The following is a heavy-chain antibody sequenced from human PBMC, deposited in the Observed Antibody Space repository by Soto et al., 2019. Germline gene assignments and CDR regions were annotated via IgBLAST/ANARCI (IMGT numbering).Heavy chain of an antibody. D-gene: IGHD3-3*01. CDR2: FDPEDGET. Sequence: SLNVACKSAGYRITELSIHCVLKAKGKGLEWMGGFDPEDGETIYAQKFQGRVTMTEDTSTDTAYMELSSLRSEDTAVYYCATGTTDFWSGTNHYYYGMDVWGQGTTVTVSS. J-gene: IGHJ6*02. CDR1: GYRITELS. V-gene: IGHV1-24*01. CDR3: ATGTTDFWSGTNHYYYGMDV.